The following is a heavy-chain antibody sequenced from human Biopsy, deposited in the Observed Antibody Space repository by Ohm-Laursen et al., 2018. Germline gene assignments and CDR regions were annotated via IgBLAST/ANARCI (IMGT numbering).Heavy chain of an antibody. Sequence: SLRLSCTASGFAFRSSWMYWVRQGPGKRLEWVSRLDSDGNFINYADSVKGRFTISRDNAKNTLYLQMNGLRAEDTGVYYCGSSIHLGYWGRGTLVTVSS. D-gene: IGHD3-3*02. V-gene: IGHV3-74*01. CDR3: GSSIHLGY. J-gene: IGHJ4*02. CDR2: LDSDGNFI. CDR1: GFAFRSSW.